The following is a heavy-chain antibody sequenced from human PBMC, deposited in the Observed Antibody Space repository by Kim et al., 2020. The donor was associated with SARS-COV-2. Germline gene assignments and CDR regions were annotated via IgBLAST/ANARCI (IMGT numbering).Heavy chain of an antibody. V-gene: IGHV3-20*01. CDR1: GFTFDDYG. J-gene: IGHJ3*02. D-gene: IGHD3-10*01. Sequence: GGSLRLSCAASGFTFDDYGMSWVRQAPGKGLEWVSGINWNGGSTGYADSVKGRFTISRDNAKNSLYLQMNSLRAEDTALYHCARDYYGSGSYYCSAFDIWGQGTMVTVSS. CDR3: ARDYYGSGSYYCSAFDI. CDR2: INWNGGST.